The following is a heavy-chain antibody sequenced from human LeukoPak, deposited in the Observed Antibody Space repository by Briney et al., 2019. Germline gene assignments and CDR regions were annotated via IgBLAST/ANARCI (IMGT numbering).Heavy chain of an antibody. D-gene: IGHD3-3*01. J-gene: IGHJ5*02. CDR3: ARDNYDFWSGYSEYNWFDP. CDR1: GGSISSYY. V-gene: IGHV4-59*01. CDR2: IYYSGST. Sequence: SETLSLTCTVSGGSISSYYWSWIRQPLGKGLEWIGYIYYSGSTNYNPSLKSRVTISVDTSKNQFSLKLSSVTAAGTAVYYCARDNYDFWSGYSEYNWFDPWGQGTLVTVSS.